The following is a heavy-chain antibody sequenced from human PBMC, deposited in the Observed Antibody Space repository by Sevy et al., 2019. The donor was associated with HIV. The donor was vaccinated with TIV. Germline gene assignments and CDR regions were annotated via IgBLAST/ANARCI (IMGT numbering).Heavy chain of an antibody. CDR1: SGSISNYR. J-gene: IGHJ4*02. CDR3: ARAATTVNPFDY. Sequence: SETLSLTCSVSSGSISNYRWTWIRQSPGKRLEWIGYIYYTGSTDYNPSLKGRVTISVDTSKNQLSLKLTSVTAADTAVYYCARAATTVNPFDYWGQGTLVTVSS. CDR2: IYYTGST. D-gene: IGHD4-17*01. V-gene: IGHV4-59*01.